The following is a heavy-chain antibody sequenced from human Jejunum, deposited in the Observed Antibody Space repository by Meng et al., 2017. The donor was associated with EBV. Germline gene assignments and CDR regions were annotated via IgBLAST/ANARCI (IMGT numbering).Heavy chain of an antibody. CDR2: INPNTGNP. CDR3: ARDKGRTEFDY. Sequence: QVQLVQSGSELKKPXAPXEISCKASGYTFTPYSINWVRQAPGQGLEWMGWINPNTGNPTYAQGFTGRFVFSLDTSVSTAYLQITSLKAEDTAVYYCARDKGRTEFDYWGQGTLVTVSS. J-gene: IGHJ4*02. V-gene: IGHV7-4-1*02. CDR1: GYTFTPYS. D-gene: IGHD3-10*01.